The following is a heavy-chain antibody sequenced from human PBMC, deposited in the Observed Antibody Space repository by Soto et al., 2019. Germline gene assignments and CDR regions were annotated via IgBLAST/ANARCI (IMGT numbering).Heavy chain of an antibody. CDR1: GFTFRNYG. Sequence: PGGSLRLSCVASGFTFRNYGMHWVRQAPGKGLEWVAVISDAGSNKYNLASVEGRFTISRDNSKNTVFLQLISLRAEDTAVYYCAKRGGYSSGTNDALDIWGQGTMVTVSS. CDR2: ISDAGSNK. V-gene: IGHV3-30*18. CDR3: AKRGGYSSGTNDALDI. J-gene: IGHJ3*02. D-gene: IGHD5-18*01.